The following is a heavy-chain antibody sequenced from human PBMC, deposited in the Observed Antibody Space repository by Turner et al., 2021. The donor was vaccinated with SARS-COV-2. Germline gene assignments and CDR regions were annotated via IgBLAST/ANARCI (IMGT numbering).Heavy chain of an antibody. Sequence: QLQLQESRPGLVRPSETLSLICTVTGDSLSTSNDYWGWIRQPPGKGLEWIGSMYYRGRTFYNPSGKSRVTISVDTSKNDFSLQLSSVTAADTAVYYCKRNDHYGSASINWFNSWGQGTLVTVSS. J-gene: IGHJ5*01. V-gene: IGHV4-39*02. CDR2: MYYRGRT. CDR1: GDSLSTSNDY. CDR3: KRNDHYGSASINWFNS. D-gene: IGHD3-10*01.